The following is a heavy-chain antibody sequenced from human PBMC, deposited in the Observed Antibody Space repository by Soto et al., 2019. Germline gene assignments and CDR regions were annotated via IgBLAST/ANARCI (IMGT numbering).Heavy chain of an antibody. J-gene: IGHJ4*02. D-gene: IGHD3-3*01. CDR1: GFTFSSYG. CDR2: IKQDGSEK. CDR3: WRCGGLVNADYDFDY. Sequence: GGSLRLSCAASGFTFSSYGMSWVRQAPGKGLEWVSNIKQDGSEKYYVDSVKGRLTISRDNAKNSLYLQMNSLRADDTAAYYCWRCGGLVNADYDFDYWGQGTLVTVSS. V-gene: IGHV3-7*01.